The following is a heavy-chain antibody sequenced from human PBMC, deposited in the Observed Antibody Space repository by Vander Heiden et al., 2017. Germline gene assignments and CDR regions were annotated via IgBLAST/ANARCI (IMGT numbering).Heavy chain of an antibody. Sequence: EVQLLESGGGLVQPGGSLRLSCAASGFTFSSYAMSWVRQARGKGLEWVSAISGSGGSTYYADSVKGRVTISRDNSKNTLYLQMNSLRAEDTAVYYGAKVGGSGSYYDYFDYWGQGTLVTVSS. J-gene: IGHJ4*02. CDR3: AKVGGSGSYYDYFDY. CDR2: ISGSGGST. CDR1: GFTFSSYA. D-gene: IGHD3-10*01. V-gene: IGHV3-23*01.